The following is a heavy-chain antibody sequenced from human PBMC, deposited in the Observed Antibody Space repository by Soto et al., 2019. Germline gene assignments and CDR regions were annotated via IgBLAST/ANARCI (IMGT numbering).Heavy chain of an antibody. Sequence: SVKVSCKASGGTFSSYAISWVRQAPGQGLEWMGGIIPIFGTANYAQKFQGRVTITADESTSTAYMELSSLRSEDTAVYYCASSPVRYCSGGSCYVHWGQGTLVTVSS. V-gene: IGHV1-69*13. CDR1: GGTFSSYA. CDR3: ASSPVRYCSGGSCYVH. J-gene: IGHJ4*02. D-gene: IGHD2-15*01. CDR2: IIPIFGTA.